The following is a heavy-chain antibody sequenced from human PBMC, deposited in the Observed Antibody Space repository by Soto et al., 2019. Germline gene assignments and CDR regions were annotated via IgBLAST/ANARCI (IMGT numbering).Heavy chain of an antibody. CDR2: IYYSGST. D-gene: IGHD3-10*01. CDR3: ARSRVTMVRGVIFGY. V-gene: IGHV4-61*01. J-gene: IGHJ4*02. CDR1: GGSVSSGSHY. Sequence: QVQLQESGPGLVKPSETLSLTCTVSGGSVSSGSHYWSWIRQPPGKGLEWIGYIYYSGSTNYNPSLKSRVTISVDTSKNQFSLKLSSVTAADTAVYYCARSRVTMVRGVIFGYWGQGTLVTVSS.